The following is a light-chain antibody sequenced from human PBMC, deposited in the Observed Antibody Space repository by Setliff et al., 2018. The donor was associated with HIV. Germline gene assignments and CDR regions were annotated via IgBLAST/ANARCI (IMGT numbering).Light chain of an antibody. CDR2: EVN. CDR1: SSDVGSYNL. J-gene: IGLJ1*01. V-gene: IGLV2-23*02. CDR3: CSYTTYSTYV. Sequence: QSVLTQPASVSGSPEQSITISCAGTSSDVGSYNLVSWYQHHPGKAPKLIIYEVNKRPSGVSNRFSGSKSGNTASLTISGLQPEDETDYYCCSYTTYSTYVFGTGTKVTVL.